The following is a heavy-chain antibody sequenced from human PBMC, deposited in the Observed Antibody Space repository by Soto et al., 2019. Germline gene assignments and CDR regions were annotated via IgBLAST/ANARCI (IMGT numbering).Heavy chain of an antibody. J-gene: IGHJ4*02. CDR1: GYTFTSYG. Sequence: QVQLVQSGAEVKKPGASVKVSCKASGYTFTSYGISWVRQAPGQGLEWMGWISAYNGNTNYAQKLQGRVTMTTDTXXXXXXXXXXXXXXXXXXXXXXXXXXXXXXXXXAFDYWGQGTLVTVSS. CDR3: XXXXXXXXXXXAFDY. V-gene: IGHV1-18*01. CDR2: ISAYNGNT.